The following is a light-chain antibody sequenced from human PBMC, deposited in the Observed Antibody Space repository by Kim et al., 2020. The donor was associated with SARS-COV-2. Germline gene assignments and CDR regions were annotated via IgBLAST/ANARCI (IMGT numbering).Light chain of an antibody. CDR2: DVS. CDR3: CSNAGRYTWV. V-gene: IGLV2-11*01. Sequence: QSALTQPRSVSGSLGQSVTISCTGTSSDIGAYDYVSWYRQYPGKAPKLLILDVSRRPSGVPDRFSGSKSGNTASLTISGLQAEDETDYYCCSNAGRYTWVFGGGTQLTVL. J-gene: IGLJ3*02. CDR1: SSDIGAYDY.